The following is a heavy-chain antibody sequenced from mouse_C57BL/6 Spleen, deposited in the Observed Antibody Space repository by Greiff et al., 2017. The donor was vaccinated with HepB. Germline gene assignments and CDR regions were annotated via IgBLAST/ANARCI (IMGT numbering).Heavy chain of an antibody. J-gene: IGHJ4*01. CDR3: ARGFTTVVATDAMDY. CDR2: ISDGGSYT. V-gene: IGHV5-4*03. CDR1: GFTFSSYA. D-gene: IGHD1-1*01. Sequence: EVKLMESGGGLVKPGGSLKLSCAASGFTFSSYAMSWVRQTPEKRLEWVATISDGGSYTYYPDNVKGRFTISRDNAKNNLYLQMSHLKSEDTAMYYCARGFTTVVATDAMDYWGQGTSVTVSS.